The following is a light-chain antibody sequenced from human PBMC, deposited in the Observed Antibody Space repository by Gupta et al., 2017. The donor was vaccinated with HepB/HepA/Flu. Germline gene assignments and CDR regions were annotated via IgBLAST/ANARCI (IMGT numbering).Light chain of an antibody. Sequence: QSALTQPHSVSGSPGQSVTITCTGSSSDVGGYNYVSWYQQHPGKAPKLMTYDVSKRPSGVPDRFSGSKSGNTASLTISGLQAEDEAENYCCSYAGSYTWVFGEGTKVTVL. J-gene: IGLJ3*02. CDR2: DVS. CDR3: CSYAGSYTWV. CDR1: SSDVGGYNY. V-gene: IGLV2-11*01.